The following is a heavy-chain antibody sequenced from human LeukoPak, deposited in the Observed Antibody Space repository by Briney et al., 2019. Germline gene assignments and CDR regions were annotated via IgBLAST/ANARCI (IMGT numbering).Heavy chain of an antibody. CDR2: IYYSGST. CDR1: GGSICSYY. V-gene: IGHV4-59*01. CDR3: ARVQAVAGHFDY. Sequence: SETLSLTXTVSGGSICSYYWSWIRQPPGKGLEWIWYIYYSGSTNYNPSIKSRVTISVDTSKNQFSLKLSSVTAADTAVYYCARVQAVAGHFDYWGQGTLVTVSS. J-gene: IGHJ4*02. D-gene: IGHD6-19*01.